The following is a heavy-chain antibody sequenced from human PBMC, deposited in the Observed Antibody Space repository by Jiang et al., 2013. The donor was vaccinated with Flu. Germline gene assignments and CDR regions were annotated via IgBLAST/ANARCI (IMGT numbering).Heavy chain of an antibody. Sequence: VQLLESGGGLVQPGGSLRLACAASGFTFSTYTMSWVRQTPEKGLEWVSAISARSDKTYYGDSVKGRFTISRDNSKNIVYLQMNGLRAEDTAVYYCVRESADKSMITCDWWGQGTRVTVPS. CDR1: GFTFSTYT. D-gene: IGHD5-18*01. CDR3: VRESADKSMITCDW. J-gene: IGHJ4*02. V-gene: IGHV3-23*01. CDR2: ISARSDKT.